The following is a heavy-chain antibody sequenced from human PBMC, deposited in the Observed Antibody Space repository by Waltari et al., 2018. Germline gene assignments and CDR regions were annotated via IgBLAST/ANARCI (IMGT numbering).Heavy chain of an antibody. Sequence: QVQLVQSGAEVKKPGASVKVSCKASGYTFTSYGISWGRQAPGQGLEWMGWTSAYNCNTNYAQKLQGRVTMTTDTSTSTAYMELRSLRSYDTAVYYCARLVPPSPNDAFDIWGQGTMVTVSS. CDR2: TSAYNCNT. CDR1: GYTFTSYG. D-gene: IGHD2-2*01. CDR3: ARLVPPSPNDAFDI. V-gene: IGHV1-18*01. J-gene: IGHJ3*02.